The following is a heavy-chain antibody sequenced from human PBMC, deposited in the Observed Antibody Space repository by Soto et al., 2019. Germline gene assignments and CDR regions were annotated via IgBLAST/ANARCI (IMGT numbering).Heavy chain of an antibody. CDR2: ISGSGGST. J-gene: IGHJ6*02. CDR3: AKDSTLIICASSGYSHYYGMDV. V-gene: IGHV3-23*01. D-gene: IGHD3-22*01. CDR1: GVTFSSYA. Sequence: PGGSLRLSCAASGVTFSSYAMSWVRQAPGEGLGWVSAISGSGGSTYYEDSVKGRFTISRDNSKNTLYLQMNSLRAEDTAVYYCAKDSTLIICASSGYSHYYGMDVWGQGTTVTVSS.